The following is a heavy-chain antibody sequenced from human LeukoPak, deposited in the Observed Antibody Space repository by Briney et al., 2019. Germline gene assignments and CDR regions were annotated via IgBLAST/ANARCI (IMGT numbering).Heavy chain of an antibody. V-gene: IGHV4-4*02. D-gene: IGHD1-26*01. CDR3: ARGPTVGATTYYFDY. Sequence: PSGTLSLTCAVSGGSISSSNWWSWVRQPPGKGLEWIGEIYHSGSTNYNPSLKSRVTISVDTSKNQFSLKLSSVTAADTAVYYCARGPTVGATTYYFDYWGQGTLVTVSS. J-gene: IGHJ4*02. CDR1: GGSISSSNW. CDR2: IYHSGST.